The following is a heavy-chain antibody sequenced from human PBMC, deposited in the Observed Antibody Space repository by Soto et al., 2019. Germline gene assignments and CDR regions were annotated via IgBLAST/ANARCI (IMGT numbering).Heavy chain of an antibody. D-gene: IGHD1-7*01. V-gene: IGHV3-30*03. CDR3: ARVVGNYVPYYYGMDV. CDR1: EFTFNTYA. Sequence: QAQLVESGGGVVQPGRSLRLSCAASEFTFNTYAMHWVRQAPGKGLEWVAVIAYDGNDKYYADSVKGRFTISRDNSKNALYLQMNTLRPEDTAMYYCARVVGNYVPYYYGMDVWGQGTKVTVSS. CDR2: IAYDGNDK. J-gene: IGHJ6*02.